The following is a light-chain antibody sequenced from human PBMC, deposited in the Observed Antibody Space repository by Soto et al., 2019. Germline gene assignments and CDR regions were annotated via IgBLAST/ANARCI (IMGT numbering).Light chain of an antibody. CDR3: SSYATSSSYV. J-gene: IGLJ1*01. CDR1: ISDVLGYDY. Sequence: QAVLTQPSSVCGSPGQPITMSCTGTISDVLGYDYVSWYQQHPGEVPKLIIFEVSSRPAWISNRFSAYKSGNTASLTISGLQAEDEADYCCSSYATSSSYVFGTGTKVTV. CDR2: EVS. V-gene: IGLV2-14*01.